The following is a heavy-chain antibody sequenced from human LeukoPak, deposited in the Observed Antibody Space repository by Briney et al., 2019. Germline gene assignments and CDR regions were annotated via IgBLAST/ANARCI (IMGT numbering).Heavy chain of an antibody. J-gene: IGHJ4*02. CDR1: GFSFSNYA. CDR3: ARGAIVATIEGVDY. V-gene: IGHV3-23*01. D-gene: IGHD5-12*01. CDR2: ISDSGSTA. Sequence: GGSLRLSCGASGFSFSNYAMTWVRQAPGKGLEWVSGISDSGSTAFYADSVKGRFTSSRDNAKNSLYLQMNSLRAEDTAVYYCARGAIVATIEGVDYWGQGTLVTVSS.